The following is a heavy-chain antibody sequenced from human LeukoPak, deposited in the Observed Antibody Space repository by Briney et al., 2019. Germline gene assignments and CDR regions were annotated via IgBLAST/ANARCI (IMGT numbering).Heavy chain of an antibody. V-gene: IGHV3-48*04. D-gene: IGHD4-23*01. CDR1: GFTFSSYS. CDR2: ISSSSSTI. J-gene: IGHJ4*02. Sequence: PGGSLRLSCAASGFTFSSYSMTWVRQAPGKGLEWVSYISSSSSTIYYADSVKGRFTISRDNAKNSLYLQMNSLRAEDTAVYYCARDDYGGSKTCDYWGQGTLVTVSS. CDR3: ARDDYGGSKTCDY.